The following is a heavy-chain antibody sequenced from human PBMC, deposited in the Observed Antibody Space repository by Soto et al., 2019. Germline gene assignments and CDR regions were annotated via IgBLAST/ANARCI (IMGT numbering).Heavy chain of an antibody. CDR3: ARDQVVIISGPFDY. CDR1: GFTXSGDW. J-gene: IGHJ4*02. CDR2: INMDGSST. Sequence: PGGSLRLSCAASGFTXSGDWMHWVRQAAGKGLVWVSRINMDGSSTNYADSVKGRFTISRDNSKNTLYLQMNSLRAEDTAVYYCARDQVVIISGPFDYWGQGTLVTVSS. D-gene: IGHD3-3*01. V-gene: IGHV3-74*01.